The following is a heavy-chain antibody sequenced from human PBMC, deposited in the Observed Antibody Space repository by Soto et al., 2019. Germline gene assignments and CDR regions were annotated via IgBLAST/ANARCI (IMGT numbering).Heavy chain of an antibody. CDR3: ARHSSGWSLDR. V-gene: IGHV4-31*03. Sequence: SETLSLTCTVSGGSISSGGYYWSWIRQHPGKGLEWIGYIYYSGSTYYNPSLKSRVTISVDTSKNQFSLKLSSVTAADTAVYYCARHSSGWSLDRWGPGTLVTVSS. CDR1: GGSISSGGYY. D-gene: IGHD6-19*01. J-gene: IGHJ5*02. CDR2: IYYSGST.